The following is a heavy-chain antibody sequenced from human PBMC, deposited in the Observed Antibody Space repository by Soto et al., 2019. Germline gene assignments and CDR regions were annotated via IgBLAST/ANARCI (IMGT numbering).Heavy chain of an antibody. Sequence: VQLVESGGGLVQPGGSLRLSCVASGFTFSSYWMHWVRQAPGKGLVWVSSISNDGSSTSYADPVKGRFTISRDNAKNTLYLQMNRLSAEDTAVYYCARLPNKSPQNWGQGTLVIVSP. CDR2: ISNDGSST. V-gene: IGHV3-74*01. CDR1: GFTFSSYW. J-gene: IGHJ1*01. CDR3: ARLPNKSPQN.